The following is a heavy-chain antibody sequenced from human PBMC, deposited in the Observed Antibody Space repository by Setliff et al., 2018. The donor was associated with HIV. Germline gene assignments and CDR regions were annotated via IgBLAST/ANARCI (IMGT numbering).Heavy chain of an antibody. Sequence: ASVKVSCKASGYTSTGYYMHWVRQAPGQGLEWMGWINPNSGGTNYAQKFQGRVTMTRDTSISTAYMELSRLRSDDTAVYYCARGSLLGYFDWLFPDWGQGTLVTVSS. CDR1: GYTSTGYY. J-gene: IGHJ4*02. D-gene: IGHD3-9*01. CDR2: INPNSGGT. V-gene: IGHV1-2*02. CDR3: ARGSLLGYFDWLFPD.